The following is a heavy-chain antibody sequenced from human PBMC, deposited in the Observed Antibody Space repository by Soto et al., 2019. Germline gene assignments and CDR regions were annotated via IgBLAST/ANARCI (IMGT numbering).Heavy chain of an antibody. CDR1: GIPVSSNY. CDR3: ARDGPYYYATSMDV. Sequence: EVQRVESGGGLVQPGGSLRLSCAASGIPVSSNYMTWVRQAPGKGLEWVSVLHSGGDTYYAHSVNGRCTISRHDSTNTLFLKINCLKPEDTAVYYGARDGPYYYATSMDVLGHGTTVTVSS. V-gene: IGHV3-53*04. CDR2: LHSGGDT. D-gene: IGHD3-10*01. J-gene: IGHJ6*02.